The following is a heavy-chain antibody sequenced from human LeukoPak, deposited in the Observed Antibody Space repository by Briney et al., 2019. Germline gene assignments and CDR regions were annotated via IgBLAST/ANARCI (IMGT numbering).Heavy chain of an antibody. D-gene: IGHD3-22*01. CDR1: GFTFSSYA. CDR3: ARYYYYDSSGYPFDY. J-gene: IGHJ4*02. V-gene: IGHV3-30*04. Sequence: PGGSLRLSCAASGFTFSSYAMHWVRQAPGKGLEWVAVISYHGDNKYYADSVKGRFTISRDNSKNTLYLQMNSLRAEDTAVYYCARYYYYDSSGYPFDYWGQGTLVTVSS. CDR2: ISYHGDNK.